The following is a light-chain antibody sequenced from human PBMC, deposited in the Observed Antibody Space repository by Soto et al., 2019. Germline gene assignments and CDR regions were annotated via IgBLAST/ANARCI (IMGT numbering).Light chain of an antibody. CDR3: SSYAGSNNLV. J-gene: IGLJ3*02. CDR2: EVN. V-gene: IGLV2-8*01. CDR1: SSDVGGYNY. Sequence: QSALTQPPSASGSPGQSVTISCTGTSSDVGGYNYVSWYQQHPGKAPKLMIYEVNKRPSGVPDRFSGSKFDNTASLTVSGLHAEDEADYYCSSYAGSNNLVFGGGTKVTVL.